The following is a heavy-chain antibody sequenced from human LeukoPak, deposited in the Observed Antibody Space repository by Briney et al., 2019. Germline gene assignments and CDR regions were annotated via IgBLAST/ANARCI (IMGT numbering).Heavy chain of an antibody. Sequence: PGGSLRLSCAASGFTFSSYSMNWVRQAPGKGLEWVSYISSSSSTIYYADSVKGRFTISRDNAKNSLYLQMNSLRAEDTAVYYCARGDQTYYDFWSGYSEFDYWGQGTLVTVSS. D-gene: IGHD3-3*01. V-gene: IGHV3-48*01. CDR2: ISSSSSTI. J-gene: IGHJ4*02. CDR3: ARGDQTYYDFWSGYSEFDY. CDR1: GFTFSSYS.